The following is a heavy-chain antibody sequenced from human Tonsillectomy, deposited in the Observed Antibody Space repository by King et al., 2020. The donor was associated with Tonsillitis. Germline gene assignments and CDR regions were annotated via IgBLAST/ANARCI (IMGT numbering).Heavy chain of an antibody. Sequence: VQLVESGGGLVQPGGSLRLSCAASGLTFSSYAMNWVRQAPGKGLEWISSITGHGDSTYYADSVKGRFTISRDNSNNTLHLQMNSLRADDTAVYFCAKGRVVSTYFFFDYWGQGTLATVSS. CDR2: ITGHGDST. V-gene: IGHV3-23*04. CDR3: AKGRVVSTYFFFDY. J-gene: IGHJ4*02. CDR1: GLTFSSYA. D-gene: IGHD3-3*01.